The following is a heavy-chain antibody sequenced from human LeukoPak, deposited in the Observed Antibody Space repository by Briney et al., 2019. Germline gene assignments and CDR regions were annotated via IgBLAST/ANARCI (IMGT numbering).Heavy chain of an antibody. CDR3: ARDYVDDIPMIKDY. CDR1: GYTFTSYH. D-gene: IGHD2-8*01. J-gene: IGHJ4*02. CDR2: INLSGGST. V-gene: IGHV1-46*01. Sequence: ASVKVSCKASGYTFTSYHMHWVRQAPGQGLEWMGKINLSGGSTTYAQKFQGRVSMTRDTSTSTVYMELSSLRSEDTAVYYCARDYVDDIPMIKDYWGQGTLVTVSS.